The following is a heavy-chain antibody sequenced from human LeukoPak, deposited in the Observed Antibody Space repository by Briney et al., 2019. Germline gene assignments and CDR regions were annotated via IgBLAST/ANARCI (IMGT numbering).Heavy chain of an antibody. J-gene: IGHJ4*02. CDR1: GFTFSSYS. CDR3: ARDSGYSSGWFDY. V-gene: IGHV3-21*01. Sequence: GGSLRLSCAASGFTFSSYSMSWVRQAPGKGLEWVSSISASSNFISYADSVKGRFTISRDNAKKSLYLQMNSVRAEDTAVYYCARDSGYSSGWFDYWGQGALVTVSS. CDR2: ISASSNFI. D-gene: IGHD6-19*01.